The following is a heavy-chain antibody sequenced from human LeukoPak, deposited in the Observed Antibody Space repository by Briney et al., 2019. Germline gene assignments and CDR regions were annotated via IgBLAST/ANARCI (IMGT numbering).Heavy chain of an antibody. CDR1: GGSFSGYY. Sequence: SETLSLTCAVYGGSFSGYYWSWIRQPPGKGLEWIGEINHSGSTNYNPSLKSRVTISVDTSKNQFSLKLSSVTAADTAVYYCASAYGYGLFDYWGRGTLVTVSS. J-gene: IGHJ4*02. CDR3: ASAYGYGLFDY. D-gene: IGHD5-18*01. CDR2: INHSGST. V-gene: IGHV4-34*01.